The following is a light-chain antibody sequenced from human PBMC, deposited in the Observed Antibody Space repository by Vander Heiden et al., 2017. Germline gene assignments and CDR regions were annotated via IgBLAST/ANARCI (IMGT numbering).Light chain of an antibody. CDR2: DDS. Sequence: SYVLKQPPSMAVAPRPTARITCWGFNIGSKSVHWYQQKPGQAPVLVVYDDSDRPSGIPERISGSKSGNTATLIISRVEAGDEADYYCQVWDSNSDHPIFGTGTKVTVL. CDR3: QVWDSNSDHPI. CDR1: NIGSKS. V-gene: IGLV3-21*02. J-gene: IGLJ1*01.